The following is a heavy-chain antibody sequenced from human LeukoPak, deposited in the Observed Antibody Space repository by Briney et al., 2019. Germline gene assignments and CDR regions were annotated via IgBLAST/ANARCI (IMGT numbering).Heavy chain of an antibody. CDR3: ARDRGIVGTTGYYYMDV. CDR2: ISSSSGAK. V-gene: IGHV3-48*04. CDR1: GFTFSSHS. J-gene: IGHJ6*03. D-gene: IGHD1-26*01. Sequence: GGSLRLSCVASGFTFSSHSLSWVRQAPGKGLEWVSYISSSSGAKYYADSVKGRFSISRDNAKNSLYLQMNSLRAEDTAVYYCARDRGIVGTTGYYYMDVWGKGTTVTVSS.